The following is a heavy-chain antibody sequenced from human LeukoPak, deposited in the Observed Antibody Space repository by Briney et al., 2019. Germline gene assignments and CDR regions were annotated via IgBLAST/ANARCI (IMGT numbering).Heavy chain of an antibody. CDR3: ATFSSWIFGVVNRPWYLDL. J-gene: IGHJ2*01. CDR1: GYTLTELS. V-gene: IGHV1-24*01. D-gene: IGHD3-3*01. Sequence: ASVKVSCKVSGYTLTELSMHWVRQAPGKGLEWMGGFDPEDGETIYAQKFQGRVTMTEDTSTDTAYMELSSLRSEDTAVYYCATFSSWIFGVVNRPWYLDLWGRGTLVTVSP. CDR2: FDPEDGET.